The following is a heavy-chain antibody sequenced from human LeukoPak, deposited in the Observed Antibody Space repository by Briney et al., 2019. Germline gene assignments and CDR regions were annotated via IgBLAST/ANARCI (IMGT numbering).Heavy chain of an antibody. CDR1: GYSISSGYY. Sequence: SETLSLTCAVSGYSISSGYYWCWLRQPPRKGEEGIGSIYHSGSTYYNPSLKSRVTISVDTSKNQFSLKLSCVTAADTAVYYCARLVPAAILDYWGQGTLVTVSS. D-gene: IGHD2-2*02. J-gene: IGHJ4*02. V-gene: IGHV4-38-2*01. CDR2: IYHSGST. CDR3: ARLVPAAILDY.